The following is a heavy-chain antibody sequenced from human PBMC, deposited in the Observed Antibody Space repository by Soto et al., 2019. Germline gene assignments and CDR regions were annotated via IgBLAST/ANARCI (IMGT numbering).Heavy chain of an antibody. V-gene: IGHV5-10-1*01. CDR2: IDPSDSYT. J-gene: IGHJ4*02. D-gene: IGHD1-1*01. Sequence: PGESLKISCKGSGYSFPSYWINWVRQMPGKGLEWMGRIDPSDSYTNYSPSFQGHVTISADESISTAYLQWSSLKASDTAMYYCATSGQLETGSRPYYFDYWGQGALVTVSS. CDR3: ATSGQLETGSRPYYFDY. CDR1: GYSFPSYW.